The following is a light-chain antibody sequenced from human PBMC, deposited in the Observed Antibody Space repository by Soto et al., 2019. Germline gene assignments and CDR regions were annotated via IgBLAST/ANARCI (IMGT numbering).Light chain of an antibody. CDR1: SGHSSYA. CDR2: LNSDGSH. V-gene: IGLV4-69*01. Sequence: QLVLTQSPSASASLGASVKLTCTLSSGHSSYAIAWHQQQPEKGPRYLMKLNSDGSHSKGDGIPDRFSGSSSGAERYLTISSLQSEDEADYYCQTWGTSQGVFGGGTKVTVL. J-gene: IGLJ2*01. CDR3: QTWGTSQGV.